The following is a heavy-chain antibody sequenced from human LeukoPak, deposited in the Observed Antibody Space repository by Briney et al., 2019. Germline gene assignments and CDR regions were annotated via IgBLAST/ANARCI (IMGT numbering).Heavy chain of an antibody. J-gene: IGHJ5*01. CDR2: ISSSSGTI. D-gene: IGHD4-23*01. CDR3: VRDRAGGNSVWFDP. CDR1: GFTFGSYS. V-gene: IGHV3-48*02. Sequence: PGGSLRLSCAASGFTFGSYSMDWVRQAPGKGLEWISFISSSSGTIYYADSVKGRFTISRDNAKNSLYLQMNSLRDEDTAVYYCVRDRAGGNSVWFDPWGQGTLVTVSS.